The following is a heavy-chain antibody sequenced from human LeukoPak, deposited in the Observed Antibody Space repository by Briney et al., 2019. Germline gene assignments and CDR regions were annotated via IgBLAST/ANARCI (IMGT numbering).Heavy chain of an antibody. J-gene: IGHJ4*02. V-gene: IGHV3-48*02. CDR2: LSGSSSSI. CDR3: ARDYRYYDSSGYYSFDY. CDR1: GFTFSSYG. D-gene: IGHD3-22*01. Sequence: PGGSLRLSCAASGFTFSSYGMHWVRQAPGKGLEWVSYLSGSSSSIYYADSVKGRFTISRDNAKNSLYLQMNSLRDEDTAVYYCARDYRYYDSSGYYSFDYWGQGTLVTVSS.